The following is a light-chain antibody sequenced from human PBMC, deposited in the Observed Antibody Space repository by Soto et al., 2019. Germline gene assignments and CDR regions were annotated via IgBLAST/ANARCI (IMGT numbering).Light chain of an antibody. CDR1: SSDIGAYNF. Sequence: QSALTQPASVSGSPGQSITISGTGTSSDIGAYNFVSWYQQHPGKAPKLMLYDVNIRPSGVSNRFSGSKSGNTASLTISGLQAEDEADYYCTSWTTSTTMIFGGGTQMTVL. J-gene: IGLJ2*01. CDR3: TSWTTSTTMI. V-gene: IGLV2-14*03. CDR2: DVN.